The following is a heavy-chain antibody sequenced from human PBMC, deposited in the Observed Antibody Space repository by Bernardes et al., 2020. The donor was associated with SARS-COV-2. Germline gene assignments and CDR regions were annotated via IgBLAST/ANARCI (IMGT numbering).Heavy chain of an antibody. D-gene: IGHD3-22*01. CDR2: ISGSGGST. V-gene: IGHV3-23*01. CDR3: AKELEGRYYYDSSDYYLY. CDR1: GFTFSSYA. J-gene: IGHJ4*02. Sequence: GGSLRLSCAASGFTFSSYAMSWVRQAPGKGLEWVSAISGSGGSTYYADSVKGRFTITRDNSKNTLSMQMNSLRAEDTAVYYCAKELEGRYYYDSSDYYLYWCQGTLNTVSS.